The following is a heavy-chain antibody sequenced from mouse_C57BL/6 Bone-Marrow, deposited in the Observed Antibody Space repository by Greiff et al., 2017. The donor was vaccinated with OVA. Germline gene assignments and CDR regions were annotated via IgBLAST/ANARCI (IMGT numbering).Heavy chain of an antibody. V-gene: IGHV1-15*01. D-gene: IGHD2-5*01. CDR1: GYTFTDYD. J-gene: IGHJ4*01. Sequence: QVQLQQSGAELVRPGASVTLSCKASGYTFTDYDMHWVKQTPVHGLEWIGAIDPETGGTAYNQKFKGKAILTADKSSSTAYMELRSLTSEDSAVYYCTGGYSNYYAMDYWGQGTSVTVSS. CDR3: TGGYSNYYAMDY. CDR2: IDPETGGT.